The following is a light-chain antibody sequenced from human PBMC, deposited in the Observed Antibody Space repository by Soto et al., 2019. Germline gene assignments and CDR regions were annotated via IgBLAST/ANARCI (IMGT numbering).Light chain of an antibody. CDR3: QQYGSSPPWT. V-gene: IGKV3-20*01. CDR2: GAS. J-gene: IGKJ1*01. Sequence: EIVLTQSPGTLSLSPGERATLSCRASQSVSSSYLAWYQQKPGQAPRLLIYGASSRATGISDRFSGSGSGTDFTLTVSRLEPEDLAEYYCQQYGSSPPWTFGQGTNVEIK. CDR1: QSVSSSY.